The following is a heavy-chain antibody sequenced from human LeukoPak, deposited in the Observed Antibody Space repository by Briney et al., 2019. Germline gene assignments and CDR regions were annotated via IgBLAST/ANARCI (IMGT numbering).Heavy chain of an antibody. CDR3: ARVRVSSSSHPWYFDY. Sequence: SETLSLTCTVSRGSMSSYYWSWIRQPPGKGLEWIGYIYYSGSTNYNPSLKSRVNISVDTPKNQFSLKLSSVTAADTAVYYCARVRVSSSSHPWYFDYGGQGTLATVSS. J-gene: IGHJ4*02. CDR2: IYYSGST. V-gene: IGHV4-59*01. D-gene: IGHD3-22*01. CDR1: RGSMSSYY.